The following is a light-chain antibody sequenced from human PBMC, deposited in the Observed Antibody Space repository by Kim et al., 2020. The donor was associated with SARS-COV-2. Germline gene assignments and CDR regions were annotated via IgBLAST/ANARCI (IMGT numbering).Light chain of an antibody. J-gene: IGKJ5*01. CDR2: AAS. Sequence: QLTQSPSSLSASVGDRVTITCRASQGIGSYLAWYQQKPGKAPKLLIYAASTLQSGVPSRFSGSGSATDFTLTITSLQPEDFATYYCQQLEYYPIAFGQRKRLEIK. CDR1: QGIGSY. V-gene: IGKV1-9*01. CDR3: QQLEYYPIA.